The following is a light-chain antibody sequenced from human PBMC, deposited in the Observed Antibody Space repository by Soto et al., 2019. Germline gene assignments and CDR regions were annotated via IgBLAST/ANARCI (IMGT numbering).Light chain of an antibody. Sequence: EIVLTQSPGTLSLSPGERATLSCRASQSVSSSYLAWYQQKPGQAPRLLIYGASSRATGIPDRFSGIGSGTDFTLTISRLEPEDCAVYYCQQYGSSPQTFGQGTKVEIQ. CDR1: QSVSSSY. CDR3: QQYGSSPQT. CDR2: GAS. J-gene: IGKJ1*01. V-gene: IGKV3-20*01.